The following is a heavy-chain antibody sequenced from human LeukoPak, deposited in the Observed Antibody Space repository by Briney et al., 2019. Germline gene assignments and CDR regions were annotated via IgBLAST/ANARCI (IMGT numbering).Heavy chain of an antibody. Sequence: GGSLRLSCAASGFTSSDYYMTWIRQPPGKGPEWFSYISSSGGTTTYVDSVKGRFTISRDNAKNSLYLQMNSLGADDTAVYYYARSNYYTVDVWGQGTAVTVSS. CDR1: GFTSSDYY. CDR2: ISSSGGTT. CDR3: ARSNYYTVDV. V-gene: IGHV3-11*01. J-gene: IGHJ6*02.